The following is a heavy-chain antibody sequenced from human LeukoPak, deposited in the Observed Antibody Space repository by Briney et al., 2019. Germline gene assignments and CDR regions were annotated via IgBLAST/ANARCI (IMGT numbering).Heavy chain of an antibody. CDR3: ARGNYSDWFDP. D-gene: IGHD5-24*01. Sequence: SETLSLTCIVFGDSIGIGRYHWAWVRQAPGKGPEWIGSIYYTGTPYYNPSLKSRVTISVDTSKNQFSLKLSSVTAADTAVYYCARGNYSDWFDPWGQGTLVTVSS. J-gene: IGHJ5*02. CDR1: GDSIGIGRYH. CDR2: IYYTGTP. V-gene: IGHV4-39*07.